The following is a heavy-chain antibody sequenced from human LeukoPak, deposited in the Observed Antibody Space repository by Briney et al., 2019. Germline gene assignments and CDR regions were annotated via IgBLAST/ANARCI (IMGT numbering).Heavy chain of an antibody. CDR2: ISSDGNSK. Sequence: GRSLRLSCAASRFTFRSYSMHWVRQAPGKGLEWVAVISSDGNSKNYADSVRGRFTISRDNSKNTLYLQLNSLRDEDTAVYYCARETGVDNFWSGRQNLYYFDHWGQGTLVIVSS. D-gene: IGHD3-3*01. CDR3: ARETGVDNFWSGRQNLYYFDH. CDR1: RFTFRSYS. V-gene: IGHV3-30*04. J-gene: IGHJ4*02.